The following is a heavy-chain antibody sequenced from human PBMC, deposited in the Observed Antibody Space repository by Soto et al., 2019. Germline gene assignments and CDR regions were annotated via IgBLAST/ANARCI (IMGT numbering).Heavy chain of an antibody. CDR3: ARQANCGSDCYSPAEYSQH. V-gene: IGHV1-18*04. CDR1: GYTFSNYG. D-gene: IGHD2-21*02. CDR2: ISAYNGKT. J-gene: IGHJ1*01. Sequence: QVQLVQSGAEVKKPGASVKVSCKASGYTFSNYGISWVRQAPGQGLEWMGWISAYNGKTYDAERLQGRVTMTTDTSTSTAYMELRSLRSDYTAVYYCARQANCGSDCYSPAEYSQHRCEGSLVCVSS.